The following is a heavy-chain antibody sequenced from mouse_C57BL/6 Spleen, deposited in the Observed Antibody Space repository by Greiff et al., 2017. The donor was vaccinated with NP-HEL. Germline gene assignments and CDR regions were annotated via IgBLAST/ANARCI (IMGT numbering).Heavy chain of an antibody. CDR2: IYPGSGST. CDR1: GYTFTSYW. J-gene: IGHJ4*01. Sequence: QVQLQQPGAELVKPGASVKMSCKASGYTFTSYWITWVKQRPGQGLEWIGDIYPGSGSTNYNEKFKSKATLTVVTSSSTAYMQLSSLASEDGAVDDCARRERGDCYAVGCWGEGTSVSVS. V-gene: IGHV1-55*01. CDR3: ARRERGDCYAVGC.